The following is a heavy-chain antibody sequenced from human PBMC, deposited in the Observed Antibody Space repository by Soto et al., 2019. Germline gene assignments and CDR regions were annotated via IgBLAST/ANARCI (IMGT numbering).Heavy chain of an antibody. Sequence: GGSLRLSCAASGFTFSSYSMNWVRQAPGKGLEWVSYISSSSSTIYYADSVKGRFTISRDNAKNSLYLQMNSLRDEDTAVYYCARVGMGAYYYDSSGYYDDWGQGTLVTVSS. CDR1: GFTFSSYS. V-gene: IGHV3-48*02. D-gene: IGHD3-22*01. J-gene: IGHJ4*02. CDR3: ARVGMGAYYYDSSGYYDD. CDR2: ISSSSSTI.